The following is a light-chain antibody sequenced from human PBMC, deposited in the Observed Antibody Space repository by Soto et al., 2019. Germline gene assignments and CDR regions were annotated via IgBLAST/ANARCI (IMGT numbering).Light chain of an antibody. CDR1: QSVSTN. J-gene: IGKJ2*01. CDR3: QQYNDWPRT. V-gene: IGKV3-15*01. Sequence: ETVMTQSAAALSVSVGERGTLSCRASQSVSTNLAWYQQRPGQAPRLLIHDASTRATGVPDRISGSGSGTDFTLTISSLQSEDFAIYYCQQYNDWPRTFGQGTKLEIK. CDR2: DAS.